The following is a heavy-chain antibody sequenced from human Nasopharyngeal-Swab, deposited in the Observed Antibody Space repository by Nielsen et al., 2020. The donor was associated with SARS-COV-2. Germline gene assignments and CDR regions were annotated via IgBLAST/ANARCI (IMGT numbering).Heavy chain of an antibody. CDR3: STTIDYGDVRWYFDL. V-gene: IGHV3-73*01. CDR1: GFTFSGSA. J-gene: IGHJ2*01. Sequence: GESLKISCAAPGFTFSGSAMYWVRQASGKGLEWVGRMRSKANTYATAYAASVRGRITISRDNSKNTAYLKMDRLKTEDTAGYYCSTTIDYGDVRWYFDLWGRGTLVTVSS. CDR2: MRSKANTYAT. D-gene: IGHD4-17*01.